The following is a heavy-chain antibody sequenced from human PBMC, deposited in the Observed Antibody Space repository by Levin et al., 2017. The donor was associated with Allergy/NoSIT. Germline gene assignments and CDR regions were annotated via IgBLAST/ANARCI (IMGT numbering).Heavy chain of an antibody. CDR2: ISYDGSNR. Sequence: GGSLRLSCAASGFTFSSYAMHWVRQAPGKGLEWVAVISYDGSNRYYADSVKGRFTISRDNSKNTLYLQMNSLRAEDTAVYYCARDLREDSSGYNSDYWGQGTLVTVSS. J-gene: IGHJ4*02. V-gene: IGHV3-30*04. D-gene: IGHD3-22*01. CDR3: ARDLREDSSGYNSDY. CDR1: GFTFSSYA.